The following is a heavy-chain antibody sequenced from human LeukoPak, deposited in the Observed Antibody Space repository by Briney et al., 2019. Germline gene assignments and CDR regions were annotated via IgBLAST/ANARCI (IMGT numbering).Heavy chain of an antibody. CDR3: AKEYLIWFGDFDAFDI. CDR1: GFTFSSYG. D-gene: IGHD3-10*01. CDR2: ISYDGSNK. V-gene: IGHV3-30*18. J-gene: IGHJ3*02. Sequence: SGRSLRLSCAASGFTFSSYGMHWVRQAPGKGLEWVAVISYDGSNKYYADSVKGRFTISRDNSKNTLYLQMNSLRAEDTAVYYCAKEYLIWFGDFDAFDIWGQGTMVTVYS.